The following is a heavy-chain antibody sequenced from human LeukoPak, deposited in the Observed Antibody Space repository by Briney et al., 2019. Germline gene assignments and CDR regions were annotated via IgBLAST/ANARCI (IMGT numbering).Heavy chain of an antibody. J-gene: IGHJ3*02. Sequence: PGGSLRLSCAASGFTVSSNYMSWVRQAPGKGLEWVSVIYSGGSTYYADSVKGRFTISRDNSKNTLYLQMNSLRAEDTAVYYCARDPETTVTSAHEAFDIWGQGTMVTVSS. CDR1: GFTVSSNY. V-gene: IGHV3-66*01. CDR2: IYSGGST. D-gene: IGHD4-17*01. CDR3: ARDPETTVTSAHEAFDI.